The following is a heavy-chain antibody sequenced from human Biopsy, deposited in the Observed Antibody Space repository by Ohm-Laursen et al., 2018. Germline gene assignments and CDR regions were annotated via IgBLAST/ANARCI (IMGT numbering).Heavy chain of an antibody. CDR2: IYYSGNT. D-gene: IGHD5-24*01. Sequence: PGTLSLLCTVSGGSISDSTYHWGWIRQSPGKGLEWIGNIYYSGNTDYSPSLKSRVTISVDTSNNQFSLRLTSVTAADTAVYFCARELVDMATLDYHFDRWGRGTLVTVSS. CDR1: GGSISDSTYH. V-gene: IGHV4-39*07. J-gene: IGHJ4*02. CDR3: ARELVDMATLDYHFDR.